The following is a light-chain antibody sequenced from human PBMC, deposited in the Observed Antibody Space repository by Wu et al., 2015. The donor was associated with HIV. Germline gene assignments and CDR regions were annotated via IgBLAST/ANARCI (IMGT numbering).Light chain of an antibody. CDR1: QSVRDN. J-gene: IGKJ1*01. CDR3: QQYNNWPRT. Sequence: ERVMTQFPATLSVSPGERATLSCRASQSVRDNLAWYQQKLGQAPRLLIYGASTRATGIPVRFSGSGSETNFTLTISSLQSEDVAVYYCQQYNNWPRTFGQGTKVDIK. V-gene: IGKV3-15*01. CDR2: GAS.